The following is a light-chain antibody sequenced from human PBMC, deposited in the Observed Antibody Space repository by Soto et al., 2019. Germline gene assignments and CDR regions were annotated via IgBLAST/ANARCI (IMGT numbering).Light chain of an antibody. J-gene: IGKJ5*01. CDR3: PQRHMLPIT. CDR2: DAY. CDR1: QSFRGL. Sequence: EVVLTQAPVTLSLSPGEKAAISCRASQSFRGLLAWYQQKPGQAPRLLIYDAYNRATGIPPRFSGSGSGTDFTLTISSLEPEDSAVYYCPQRHMLPITSCQETCLEIK. V-gene: IGKV3-11*01.